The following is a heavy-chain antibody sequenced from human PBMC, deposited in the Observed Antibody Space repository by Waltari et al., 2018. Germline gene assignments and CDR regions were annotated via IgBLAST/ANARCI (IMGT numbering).Heavy chain of an antibody. CDR1: GYTFTGYY. Sequence: QVQLVQSGAEVKKPGASVKVSCKASGYTFTGYYMHWVRQAPGQGLEWTGWINPNSGGTNYAQKLQGRGTVTRDTSISPAYMGRSRLSSDDTAVYYCAREEGITLGGAASGHFWGQGTLVTVSS. J-gene: IGHJ4*02. CDR3: AREEGITLGGAASGHF. CDR2: INPNSGGT. D-gene: IGHD3-16*01. V-gene: IGHV1-2*02.